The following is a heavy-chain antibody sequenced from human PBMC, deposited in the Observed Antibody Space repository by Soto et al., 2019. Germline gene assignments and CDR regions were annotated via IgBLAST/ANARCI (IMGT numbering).Heavy chain of an antibody. CDR1: GYMFSNYS. CDR3: ARGAPL. CDR2: ISSTGTIT. Sequence: HPGGSLRLSCVASGYMFSNYSMNWVRQAPGKGLEWVSKISSTGTITYYADSVKGRFTISRDNARNSVYLQMNSLRVDDTAIYYCARGAPLWGEGTLVTVSS. J-gene: IGHJ4*02. V-gene: IGHV3-48*01.